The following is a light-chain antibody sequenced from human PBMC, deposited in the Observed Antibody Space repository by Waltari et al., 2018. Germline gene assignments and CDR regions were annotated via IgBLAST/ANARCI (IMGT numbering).Light chain of an antibody. CDR1: HVINGR. CDR2: ANS. Sequence: RRASHVINGRLAWYPQKPKKTTQYRIHANSSLRRVVPTTFSGSGSVTDYSLTISSLQSEEFAPYFCLQYNTYPFTFGPGTKL. CDR3: LQYNTYPFT. J-gene: IGKJ2*01. V-gene: IGKV1D-16*01.